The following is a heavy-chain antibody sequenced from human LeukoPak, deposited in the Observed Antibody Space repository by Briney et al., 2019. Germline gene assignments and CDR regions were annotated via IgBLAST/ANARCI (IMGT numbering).Heavy chain of an antibody. J-gene: IGHJ4*02. V-gene: IGHV1-2*04. D-gene: IGHD3-9*01. CDR2: INPNSGGT. CDR3: ARAGRPPVMYDILTGPSPLDY. CDR1: GYTFTGYY. Sequence: ASVKVSCKASGYTFTGYYMHWVRQAPGQGLEWMGWINPNSGGTNYAQKFQGWVTMTRDTSISTAYMELSRLRSDDTAVYYCARAGRPPVMYDILTGPSPLDYWGQGTLVTASS.